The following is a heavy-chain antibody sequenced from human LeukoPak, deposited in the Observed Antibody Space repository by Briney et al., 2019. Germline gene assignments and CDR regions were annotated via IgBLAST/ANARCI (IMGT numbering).Heavy chain of an antibody. CDR1: GFTFSSYS. Sequence: GGSLRLSCAASGFTFSSYSMNWVRQAPGKGLEWVSYISSSSTIYYADSVKGRFTISRDNAKNSLYLQMNSLRAEDTAVYYCASNVDTANYWGQGTLVTVSS. J-gene: IGHJ4*02. CDR2: ISSSSTI. V-gene: IGHV3-48*01. CDR3: ASNVDTANY. D-gene: IGHD5-18*01.